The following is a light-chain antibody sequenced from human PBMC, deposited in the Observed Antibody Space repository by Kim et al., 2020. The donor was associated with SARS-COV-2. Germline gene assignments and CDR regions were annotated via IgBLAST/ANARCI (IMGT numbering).Light chain of an antibody. J-gene: IGLJ1*01. V-gene: IGLV2-14*03. CDR3: SSFTIRYTYV. CDR2: DVT. Sequence: QSALTQPASVSGSPGQSITISCTGTSSDVGGYNSVSWYQQHPGETPKLIIYDVTKRPSGVSDRFSGSKSGNTASLTISGLQTEDETDYYCSSFTIRYTYVFGTGTKVTVL. CDR1: SSDVGGYNS.